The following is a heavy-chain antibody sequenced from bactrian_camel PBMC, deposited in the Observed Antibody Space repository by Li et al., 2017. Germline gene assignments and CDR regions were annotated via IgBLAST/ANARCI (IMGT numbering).Heavy chain of an antibody. CDR1: GVSTSC. Sequence: HVQLVESGGGSVQVGGSLRLSCTASGVSTSCMAWFREAPGKEREGVATIDSDGGTLYADSVKGRFTISHDNANNTMYLQMNSLKPEDTAIYYCAAEVPPHAGGLDYSGTASMNPLCPTRGYWGQGTQVTVS. CDR2: IDSDGGT. J-gene: IGHJ4*01. D-gene: IGHD4*01. CDR3: AAEVPPHAGGLDYSGTASMNPLCPTRGY. V-gene: IGHV3S53*01.